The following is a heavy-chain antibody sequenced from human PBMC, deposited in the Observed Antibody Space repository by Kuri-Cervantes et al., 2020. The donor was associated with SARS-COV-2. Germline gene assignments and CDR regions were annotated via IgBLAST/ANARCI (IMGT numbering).Heavy chain of an antibody. CDR1: GFTFINAW. CDR2: IRSKTDGGTT. J-gene: IGHJ5*01. CDR3: TTDDWEESRDYGGT. V-gene: IGHV3-15*01. D-gene: IGHD4-17*01. Sequence: GESLKISCTASGFTFINAWMSWVRQAPGKGLEWVGRIRSKTDGGTTDYAAPVKGRFTISRDDSKNTVYLHMNRLEIEDTAVYFCTTDDWEESRDYGGTWGQGTLVTVSS.